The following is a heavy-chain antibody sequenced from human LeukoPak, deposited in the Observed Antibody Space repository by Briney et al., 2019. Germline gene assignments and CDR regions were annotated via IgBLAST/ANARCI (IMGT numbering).Heavy chain of an antibody. CDR1: GFTFSNYW. J-gene: IGHJ6*03. CDR3: AKGYCGGDCYTKYYYYMDV. CDR2: INSDGINT. Sequence: QPGRSLRLSCAASGFTFSNYWMHWVRQAPGKGLVWVSRINSDGINTSYADSVKGRFTISRDNSKNTLYLQMNSLRAEDTAVYYCAKGYCGGDCYTKYYYYMDVWGKGTTVTISS. D-gene: IGHD2-21*02. V-gene: IGHV3-74*01.